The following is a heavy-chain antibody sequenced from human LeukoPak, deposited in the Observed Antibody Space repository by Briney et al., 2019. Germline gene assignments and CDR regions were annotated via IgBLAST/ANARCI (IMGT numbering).Heavy chain of an antibody. CDR1: GGSFSGYY. CDR2: INHSGST. CDR3: ARAQLFTDITMIVVVGDQNYFDY. J-gene: IGHJ4*02. D-gene: IGHD3-22*01. V-gene: IGHV4-34*01. Sequence: SETLSLTCAVYGGSFSGYYWSRIRQPPGNGLEWFGEINHSGSTNYNPSLKSRVTISVDTSKNQFPLKLSSVTAADTAVYYCARAQLFTDITMIVVVGDQNYFDYWGQGTLVTVSS.